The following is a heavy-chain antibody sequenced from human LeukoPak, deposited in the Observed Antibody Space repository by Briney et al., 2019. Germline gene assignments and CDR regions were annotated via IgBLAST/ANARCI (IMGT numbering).Heavy chain of an antibody. D-gene: IGHD5-18*01. CDR2: ISGSGGST. CDR3: ARGGGYTYGYYFDY. Sequence: GGSLRLSCAASGFTFSSYAMSWVRQAPGKGLEWVSAISGSGGSTYYADSVKGRFTISRENGKNSLYLQMNSLRAGDTAVYYCARGGGYTYGYYFDYWGQGTLVTVSS. V-gene: IGHV3-23*01. CDR1: GFTFSSYA. J-gene: IGHJ4*02.